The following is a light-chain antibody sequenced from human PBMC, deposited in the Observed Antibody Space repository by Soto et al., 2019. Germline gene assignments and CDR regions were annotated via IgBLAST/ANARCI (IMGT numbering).Light chain of an antibody. J-gene: IGKJ4*01. CDR2: AAS. V-gene: IGKV1-39*01. CDR1: QSISSY. CDR3: QRSFSTPLT. Sequence: DIQMTQSPSSLSASVGDRVTITCRASQSISSYLNWYQQKPGKAPKLLIYAASSLQSGVPSRFSCSGSGTDFTLTISSLQPDDFATYYCQRSFSTPLTFGGGTKVEIK.